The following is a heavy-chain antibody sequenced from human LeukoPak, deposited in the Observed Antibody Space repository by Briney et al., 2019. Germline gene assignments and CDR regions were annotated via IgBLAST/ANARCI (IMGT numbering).Heavy chain of an antibody. D-gene: IGHD3-10*01. Sequence: SETLSLTCAVYGGTFSGYYWSWIRQPPGKGLEWIGEINHSGSTNYNPSLMSRVTISVDKSKNQFSQKLSSVTAADTAVYYCAAQKNYYGSGSYYNVEYYFDYWGQGTLVTVSS. CDR3: AAQKNYYGSGSYYNVEYYFDY. CDR2: INHSGST. V-gene: IGHV4-34*08. J-gene: IGHJ4*02. CDR1: GGTFSGYY.